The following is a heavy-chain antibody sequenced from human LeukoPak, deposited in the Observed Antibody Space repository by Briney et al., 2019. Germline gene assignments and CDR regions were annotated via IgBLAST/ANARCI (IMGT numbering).Heavy chain of an antibody. Sequence: PGGSLRLSCAASGFTFSSYGMHWVRQAPGKGLEWVAFIRYDGSNKYYADSVKGRFTISRDNSKNTLYLQMNSLRAEDTAVYYCAKDMGWRPYDILTGFDYWGQGTLVTVSS. CDR2: IRYDGSNK. J-gene: IGHJ4*02. V-gene: IGHV3-30*02. D-gene: IGHD3-9*01. CDR1: GFTFSSYG. CDR3: AKDMGWRPYDILTGFDY.